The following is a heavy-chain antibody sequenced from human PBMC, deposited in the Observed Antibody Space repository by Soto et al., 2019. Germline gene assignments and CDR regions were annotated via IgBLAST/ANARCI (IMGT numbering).Heavy chain of an antibody. J-gene: IGHJ4*02. Sequence: GGSLRLSCAASGFTFNKYAMNWVRQTPEKGLEWVSSIGGSAVSTYYADSVKGRFTISRDISKNMVFLQMDSLRVEDTALYYCAKXGYNLGYYFDSXGXG. CDR3: AKXGYNLGYYFDS. CDR1: GFTFNKYA. D-gene: IGHD6-25*01. V-gene: IGHV3-23*01. CDR2: IGGSAVST.